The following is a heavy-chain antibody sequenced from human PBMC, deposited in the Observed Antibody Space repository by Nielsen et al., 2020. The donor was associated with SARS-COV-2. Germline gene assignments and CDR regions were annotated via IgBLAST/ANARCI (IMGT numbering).Heavy chain of an antibody. CDR2: IYWNDDT. D-gene: IGHD2-21*01. V-gene: IGHV2-5*01. CDR1: GFSLSSTGVG. CDR3: AHAPGGYFYFDS. J-gene: IGHJ4*02. Sequence: SGPTLVKPTQTLTLTCTFSGFSLSSTGVGVGWIRQPPGKALEWLAVIYWNDDTRYSPSLKSRLTITKDTPKNLVVLTMTNVDPVDTATFYCAHAPGGYFYFDSWGQGTLVTVSS.